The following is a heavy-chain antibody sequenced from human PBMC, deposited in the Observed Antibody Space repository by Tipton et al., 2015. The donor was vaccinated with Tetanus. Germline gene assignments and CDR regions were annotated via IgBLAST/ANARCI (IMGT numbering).Heavy chain of an antibody. Sequence: TLSLTCTVSGGSISSGVYYWGWLRQDPGKGLEWIGRISYSGNTAYNPSLKSRVAISVDTSKNQFSLKLTSVTAADTAVYYCARENSLTTSSWGQGALVTVSS. D-gene: IGHD1-14*01. CDR2: ISYSGNT. CDR3: ARENSLTTSS. V-gene: IGHV4-39*02. CDR1: GGSISSGVYY. J-gene: IGHJ5*02.